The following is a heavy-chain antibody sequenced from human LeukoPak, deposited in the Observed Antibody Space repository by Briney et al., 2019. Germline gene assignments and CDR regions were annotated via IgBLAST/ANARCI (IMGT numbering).Heavy chain of an antibody. J-gene: IGHJ4*02. V-gene: IGHV4-61*02. CDR1: GGSISSGSYY. D-gene: IGHD1-1*01. Sequence: PSQTLSLTCTVSGGSISSGSYYWSWIRQPAGKGLEWIGRIYTSGSTNYNPSLKSRVTISVDTSKNQFSLKLSSVTAADTAVYYCARVYNWNDVGGVGDYFDYWGQGTLVTVSS. CDR2: IYTSGST. CDR3: ARVYNWNDVGGVGDYFDY.